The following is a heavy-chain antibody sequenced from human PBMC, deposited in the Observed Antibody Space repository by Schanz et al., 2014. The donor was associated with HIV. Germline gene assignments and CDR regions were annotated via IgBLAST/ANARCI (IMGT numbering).Heavy chain of an antibody. J-gene: IGHJ6*02. CDR1: GFTFSSSG. Sequence: QVQLVESGGGVVQPGRSLRLSCTASGFTFSSSGMHWVRQAPGKGLEWVAAMWYDESHKGYADSVKGRFTISRDNSKNTLYLEMNSLRPEDTAVYYCARETSGFSTSCPPRYHYYGMDVWGQGTTVTVSS. V-gene: IGHV3-33*01. CDR2: MWYDESHK. D-gene: IGHD6-13*01. CDR3: ARETSGFSTSCPPRYHYYGMDV.